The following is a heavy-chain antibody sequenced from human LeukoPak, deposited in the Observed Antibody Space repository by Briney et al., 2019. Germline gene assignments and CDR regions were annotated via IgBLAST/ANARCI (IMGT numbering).Heavy chain of an antibody. Sequence: SVKVSCKASGYTFTNYYIHWVRQAPGQGLEWMGRIIPILGIANYAQKFQGRVTITADKSTSTAYMELSSLRSEDTAVYYCARAAGGTSYYFDYWGQGTLVTVSS. V-gene: IGHV1-69*04. CDR1: GYTFTNYY. CDR3: ARAAGGTSYYFDY. J-gene: IGHJ4*02. D-gene: IGHD1-14*01. CDR2: IIPILGIA.